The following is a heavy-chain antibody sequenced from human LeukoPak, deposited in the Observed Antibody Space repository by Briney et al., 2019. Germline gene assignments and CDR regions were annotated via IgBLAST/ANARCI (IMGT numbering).Heavy chain of an antibody. D-gene: IGHD2-21*02. CDR2: IIPILGIA. J-gene: IGHJ3*02. CDR3: ARGGEVVVVTADDAFDI. CDR1: GGTLSTYA. Sequence: SVKVSCKASGGTLSTYAISWVRQAPGQGLEWMGRIIPILGIANYAQKFQGRVTITADKSTSTAFMELSSLRSEDTAVYYCARGGEVVVVTADDAFDIWGQGTMVTVSS. V-gene: IGHV1-69*04.